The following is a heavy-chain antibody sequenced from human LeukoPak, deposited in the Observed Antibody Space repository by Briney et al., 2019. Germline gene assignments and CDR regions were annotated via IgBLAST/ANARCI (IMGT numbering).Heavy chain of an antibody. J-gene: IGHJ4*02. CDR1: GFTFSSYW. CDR2: IKQDGSEK. D-gene: IGHD3-10*01. CDR3: ARGKDLLLWFGESDY. Sequence: PGGSLRLSCAASGFTFSSYWMSWVRHAPGKGLELVANIKQDGSEKYYVDSVKGRFTISRDNAKNSLYLQMNSLRAEDTAVYYCARGKDLLLWFGESDYWGQGTLVTVSS. V-gene: IGHV3-7*01.